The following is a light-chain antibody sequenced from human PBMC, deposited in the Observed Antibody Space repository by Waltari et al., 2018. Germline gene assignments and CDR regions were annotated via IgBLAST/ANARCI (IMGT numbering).Light chain of an antibody. CDR3: QQYADAPIT. CDR1: QGISAS. CDR2: DTS. V-gene: IGKV3-20*01. J-gene: IGKJ5*01. Sequence: EIVLTQSPGTLSLSPGERATLSCRASQGISASLSWYQQKLGQPPRLLIYDTSNRAIGIPDRFSGSGSGTDFTLTINRLEPEDFAVYFCQQYADAPITFGLGTRLDIK.